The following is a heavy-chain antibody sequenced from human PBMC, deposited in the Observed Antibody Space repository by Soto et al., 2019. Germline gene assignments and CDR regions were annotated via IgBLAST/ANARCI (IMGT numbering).Heavy chain of an antibody. Sequence: PGGSLRLSCAASGFTFSTYWMSWVRQAPGKGLEWVANIHQEGSEQYYVDSVKGRVTISRDNAKNSLYLQMNSLRAEDTAVYYCASEGVIWGSHRYNFDYWGQGTLVTVS. CDR1: GFTFSTYW. CDR3: ASEGVIWGSHRYNFDY. J-gene: IGHJ4*02. V-gene: IGHV3-7*04. CDR2: IHQEGSEQ. D-gene: IGHD3-16*02.